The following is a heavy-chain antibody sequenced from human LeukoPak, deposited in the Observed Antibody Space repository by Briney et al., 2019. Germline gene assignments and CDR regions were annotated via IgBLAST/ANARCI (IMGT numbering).Heavy chain of an antibody. Sequence: GGSLRLSCAASGFTFSSYGMHWVRQAPGKGLEWVAYIQYDGSNQQYADSVKGRFSISRDRSKNIPYLQMNSLRPEDTAVYYCAELGITMIGGVWGKGTTVTISS. D-gene: IGHD3-10*02. CDR2: IQYDGSNQ. CDR3: AELGITMIGGV. V-gene: IGHV3-30*02. CDR1: GFTFSSYG. J-gene: IGHJ6*04.